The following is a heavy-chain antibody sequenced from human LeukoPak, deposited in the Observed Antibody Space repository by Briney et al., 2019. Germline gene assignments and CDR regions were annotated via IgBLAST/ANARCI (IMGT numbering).Heavy chain of an antibody. V-gene: IGHV1-2*02. J-gene: IGHJ5*02. CDR2: INPNSGGT. CDR1: GYTFTGYY. Sequence: ASVKVSCKASGYTFTGYYKHWVRQAPGQGLEWMGWINPNSGGTNYAQKFQGRVTMTRDTSISTAYMELSRLRSDDTAVYYCAREEIIVGATTGNWFDPWGQGTLVTVSS. CDR3: AREEIIVGATTGNWFDP. D-gene: IGHD1-26*01.